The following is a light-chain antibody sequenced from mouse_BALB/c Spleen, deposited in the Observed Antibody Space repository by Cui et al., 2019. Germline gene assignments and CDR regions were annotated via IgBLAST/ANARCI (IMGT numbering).Light chain of an antibody. J-gene: IGKJ1*01. V-gene: IGKV8-21*01. CDR3: KQSYNLWT. CDR2: WAS. Sequence: DIVTPQSPSPLAVSAGETVTMSSKSSQSLLNSRTRKNYLAWYQQKPGQSPKLLIYWASTRESGVPDRFTGSGSGTDFTLTISSVQAEDLAVYYCKQSYNLWTFGGGTKLEIK. CDR1: QSLLNSRTRKNY.